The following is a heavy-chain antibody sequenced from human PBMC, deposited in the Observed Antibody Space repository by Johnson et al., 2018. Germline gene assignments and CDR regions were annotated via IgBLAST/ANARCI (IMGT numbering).Heavy chain of an antibody. V-gene: IGHV3-30*03. Sequence: QVQLQESGGGVVQPGRSLRLSYAASGFTLSTYGMHWVRQAPGKGLECVTFISYDGSSKSYADAVKGRFTISRDNSENTLSLQMNSLRDEDTAVYYCARDQLPAYYYYGMDVWGQGTAVTVSS. CDR3: ARDQLPAYYYYGMDV. D-gene: IGHD1-7*01. J-gene: IGHJ6*02. CDR1: GFTLSTYG. CDR2: ISYDGSSK.